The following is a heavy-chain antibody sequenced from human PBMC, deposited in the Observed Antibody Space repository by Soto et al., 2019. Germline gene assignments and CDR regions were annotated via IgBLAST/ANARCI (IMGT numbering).Heavy chain of an antibody. CDR3: ARLGLYYYYGMDV. CDR2: IYPGDSDT. CDR1: GYSFTSYW. V-gene: IGHV5-51*01. J-gene: IGHJ6*02. Sequence: GESLKISCTGSGYSFTSYWIGWVRQMPGKGLEWMGIIYPGDSDTRYSPSFQGQVTISADKSIGTAYLQWSSLKASDTAMYYCARLGLYYYYGMDVWGQGTTVTVSS.